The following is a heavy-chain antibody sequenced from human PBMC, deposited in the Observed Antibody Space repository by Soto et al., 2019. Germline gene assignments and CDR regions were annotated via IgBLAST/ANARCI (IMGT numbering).Heavy chain of an antibody. CDR1: GFTLSDND. J-gene: IGHJ4*02. Sequence: GGSLRLSCAGSGFTLSDNDMDWVRQAPGKGLEWVGRTRNKANRYTTEYAASVKGRFTVSRDESMNSLHLQMNSLKTEDTAVYYCVRTSHYGSGTWNFDFWGQGTVLTVSS. CDR2: TRNKANRYTT. D-gene: IGHD3-10*01. V-gene: IGHV3-72*01. CDR3: VRTSHYGSGTWNFDF.